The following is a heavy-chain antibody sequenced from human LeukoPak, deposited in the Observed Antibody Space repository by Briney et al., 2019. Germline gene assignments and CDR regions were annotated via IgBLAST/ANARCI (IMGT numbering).Heavy chain of an antibody. CDR2: ISNDGSNK. CDR3: ASSYCSSTSCWAFDY. D-gene: IGHD2-2*01. CDR1: GFTFSSYA. V-gene: IGHV3-30-3*01. J-gene: IGHJ4*02. Sequence: GGSLRLSCAASGFTFSSYAMHWVRQAPGKGLEWVAVISNDGSNKYYADSVKGRFTISRDNSKNTLYLQMNSLRAEDTAVYYCASSYCSSTSCWAFDYWGQGTLVTVSS.